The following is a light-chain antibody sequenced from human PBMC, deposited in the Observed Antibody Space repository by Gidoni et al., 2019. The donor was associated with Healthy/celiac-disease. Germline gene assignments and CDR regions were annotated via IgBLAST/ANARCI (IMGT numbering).Light chain of an antibody. V-gene: IGKV1-33*01. J-gene: IGKJ3*01. CDR3: QQYDNLGVT. Sequence: DIQMTQSPSSLSASVGDRVTITCQASQDISNYLNWYQQKPGKAPKLLIYDASNLETGVPSRFSGSGSGTDFTFTISSLQAEDIATYYCQQYDNLGVTFXPXTKVDIK. CDR1: QDISNY. CDR2: DAS.